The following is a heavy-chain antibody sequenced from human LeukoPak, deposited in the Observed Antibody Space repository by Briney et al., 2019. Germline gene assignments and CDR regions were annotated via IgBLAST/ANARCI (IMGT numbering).Heavy chain of an antibody. V-gene: IGHV3-30*02. CDR3: AKGSGYYVDY. CDR2: IRYDGNNK. D-gene: IGHD6-19*01. Sequence: PGGSLRLSCAASGFTFSGYMHWVRQAPGKGLEWVTFIRYDGNNKYYADSVKGRFTISRDNSKNTLYLQMNSLRADDTAVYYCAKGSGYYVDYWGQGTLVTVS. CDR1: GFTFSGY. J-gene: IGHJ4*02.